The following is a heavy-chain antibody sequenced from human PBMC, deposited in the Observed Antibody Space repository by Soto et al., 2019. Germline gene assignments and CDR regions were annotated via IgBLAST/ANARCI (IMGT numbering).Heavy chain of an antibody. D-gene: IGHD2-15*01. V-gene: IGHV4-31*03. J-gene: IGHJ4*02. CDR3: ARCRDAFGFDS. Sequence: QVQLQESGPGLVKPSETLSLTCNVSGGSINSGGYYWGWIRQHPGKVLEWIGYMHYRGRASYNPSLKSRGSISLDTSGHHFSLKLTSVTAADTAVYYCARCRDAFGFDSWGQGTLVTVSS. CDR1: GGSINSGGYY. CDR2: MHYRGRA.